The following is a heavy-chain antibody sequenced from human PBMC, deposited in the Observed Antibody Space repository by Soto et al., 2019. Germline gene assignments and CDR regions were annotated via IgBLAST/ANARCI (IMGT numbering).Heavy chain of an antibody. Sequence: GGSLRLSCAASGFTVSSNYMGGVRLSPGKGLEWVSVLSSGGRTYYPDSVEGRFTISGDNSKNTVYLQMHSLRAEDTAVYYCATNNTPGGMDVWGQGTTVTVSS. J-gene: IGHJ6*02. V-gene: IGHV3-53*01. CDR3: ATNNTPGGMDV. CDR2: LSSGGRT. CDR1: GFTVSSNY. D-gene: IGHD1-20*01.